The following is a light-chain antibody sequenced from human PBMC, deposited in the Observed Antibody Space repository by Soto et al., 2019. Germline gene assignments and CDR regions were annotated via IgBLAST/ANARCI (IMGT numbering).Light chain of an antibody. V-gene: IGKV3-11*01. CDR3: QQRSNWPPT. Sequence: EIVLTQSPATLSLSPGERATLSCRASQSVSSYLAWYQQKPGQAPRLLIYDASNRATGIPARFSGSGSGTVLTLTINSLEPEDFAVYYCQQRSNWPPTFGQGTRLEIK. CDR2: DAS. J-gene: IGKJ5*01. CDR1: QSVSSY.